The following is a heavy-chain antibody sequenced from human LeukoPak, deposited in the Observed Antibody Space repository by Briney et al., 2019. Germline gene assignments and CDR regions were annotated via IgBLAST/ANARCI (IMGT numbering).Heavy chain of an antibody. CDR1: GYTFTGYY. Sequence: GASVKVSCKASGYTFTGYYMHWVRQAPGQGLEWMGWINPNSGGTNYAQKFQGRVTMTRDTSISTAYVELSRLRSDDTAVYYCAGAGYDILTGPPDYYDYWGQGTLVTVSS. D-gene: IGHD3-9*01. CDR3: AGAGYDILTGPPDYYDY. J-gene: IGHJ4*02. CDR2: INPNSGGT. V-gene: IGHV1-2*02.